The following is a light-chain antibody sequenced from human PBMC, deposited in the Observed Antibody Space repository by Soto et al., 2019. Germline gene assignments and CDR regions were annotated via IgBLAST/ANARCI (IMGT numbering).Light chain of an antibody. Sequence: QSALTQPASVSGSPGQSITISCTGTSSDVGSYNLVSWYQQHPGKAPKLMIYEGSKPPSGVSNRFSGSKSGNTASLTISGLQAEDEADYYCCSYAGSSIHVVFGGGTKLTVL. V-gene: IGLV2-23*01. J-gene: IGLJ2*01. CDR2: EGS. CDR1: SSDVGSYNL. CDR3: CSYAGSSIHVV.